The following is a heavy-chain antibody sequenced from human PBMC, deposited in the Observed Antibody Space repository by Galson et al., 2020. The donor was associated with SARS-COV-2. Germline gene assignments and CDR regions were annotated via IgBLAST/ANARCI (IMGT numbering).Heavy chain of an antibody. CDR1: GILLRTSGLT. Sequence: FGPPLANLTQTLTLTRNFSGILLRTSGLTVIWIRQPTGKALEWLARIDRDDEKYYSTSLKTRLTISKDTSKHQEVLTMTNMDPVDTATYYCARMLTTVTAYDYWGQGTLVTVSS. J-gene: IGHJ4*02. D-gene: IGHD4-17*01. CDR3: ARMLTTVTAYDY. CDR2: IDRDDEK. V-gene: IGHV2-70*11.